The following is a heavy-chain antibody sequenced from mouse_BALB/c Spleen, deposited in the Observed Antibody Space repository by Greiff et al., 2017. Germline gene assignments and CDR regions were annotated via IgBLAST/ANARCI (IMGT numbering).Heavy chain of an antibody. CDR2: IDPANGNT. D-gene: IGHD1-1*01. CDR3: ATGSSYVAY. CDR1: GFNIKDTY. V-gene: IGHV14-3*02. J-gene: IGHJ3*01. Sequence: EVKLMESGAELVKPWASVKLSCTASGFNIKDTYMHWVKQRPEQGLEWIGRIDPANGNTKYDPKFQGKATITADTSSNTAYLQLSSLTSEDTAVYYCATGSSYVAYWGQGTLVTVSA.